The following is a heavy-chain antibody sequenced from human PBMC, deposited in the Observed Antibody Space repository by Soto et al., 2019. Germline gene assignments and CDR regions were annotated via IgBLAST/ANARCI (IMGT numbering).Heavy chain of an antibody. J-gene: IGHJ6*02. V-gene: IGHV3-23*01. CDR3: AKRGYGSSTSCYNDYYYGLEV. D-gene: IGHD2-2*02. CDR1: GFTFSNYA. Sequence: VGSLILSCAASGFTFSNYAMSWVRQAPGKGLEWVSAISGSGGSTYYADSVKGRFTISRDNSKNTLYLQMNSLRAEDTAVYYCAKRGYGSSTSCYNDYYYGLEVWGQGSMVTVSS. CDR2: ISGSGGST.